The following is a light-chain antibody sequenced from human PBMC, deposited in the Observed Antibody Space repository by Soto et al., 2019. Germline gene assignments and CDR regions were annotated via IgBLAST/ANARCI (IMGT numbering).Light chain of an antibody. J-gene: IGKJ4*01. CDR1: QSVNNF. CDR2: DAS. V-gene: IGKV3-11*01. CDR3: QQRGNWPLT. Sequence: EIVLTQSPATLSLSPGERATLSCRASQSVNNFLAWFQQKPGQSPRLLIYDASNRATGIPARFSGSGSGTDFTLTISSLEPEDFAVYYCQQRGNWPLTFGGGTKVEIK.